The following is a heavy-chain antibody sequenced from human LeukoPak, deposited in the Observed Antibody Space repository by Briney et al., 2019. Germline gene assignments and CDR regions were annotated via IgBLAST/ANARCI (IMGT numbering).Heavy chain of an antibody. D-gene: IGHD3-10*02. Sequence: GGSLRLSCAATGFTFSSYEMHWVRQAPGKGLEWVSYISSSGSTIYYADSVKGRFTISRDNAKNSLYLQMNSLRAEDTAVYYCAELGITMIGGVWGKGTTVTISS. J-gene: IGHJ6*04. V-gene: IGHV3-48*03. CDR1: GFTFSSYE. CDR2: ISSSGSTI. CDR3: AELGITMIGGV.